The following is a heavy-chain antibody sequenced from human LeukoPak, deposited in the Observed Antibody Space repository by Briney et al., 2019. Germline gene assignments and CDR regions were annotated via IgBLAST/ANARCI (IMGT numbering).Heavy chain of an antibody. CDR1: GFSFSSYA. V-gene: IGHV3-23*01. J-gene: IGHJ4*02. CDR2: ISGGGGST. CDR3: APLGVTTWLDY. Sequence: GGSLRLSCADSGFSFSSYALSWVRQAPGKGLEWVLAISGGGGSTYYADSVKGRSTISKDNSKNTLYLQMNSLRAEDTAVYYCAPLGVTTWLDYWGQGALVTVSS. D-gene: IGHD4-17*01.